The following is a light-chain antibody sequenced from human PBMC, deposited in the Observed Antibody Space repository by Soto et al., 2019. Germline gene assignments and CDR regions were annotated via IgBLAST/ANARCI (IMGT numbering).Light chain of an antibody. Sequence: EIVMTQSPATLSVSPGERATLSCRASQSVSSNLAWYQQKAGQAPRLLIYGASTRATGIPARFSGSRSGTEFTLTISSLQSEDFVVYYCQQYNNWPPLTFGGGTKVEIK. CDR3: QQYNNWPPLT. CDR1: QSVSSN. V-gene: IGKV3-15*01. J-gene: IGKJ4*01. CDR2: GAS.